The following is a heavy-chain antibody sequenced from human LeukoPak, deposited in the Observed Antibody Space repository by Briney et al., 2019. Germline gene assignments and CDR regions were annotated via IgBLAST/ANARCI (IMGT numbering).Heavy chain of an antibody. J-gene: IGHJ4*02. V-gene: IGHV3-15*01. D-gene: IGHD6-25*01. CDR3: TTRRQDGC. CDR1: GFTFSDAW. CDR2: IKSKIDGGTI. Sequence: KTGGYLRLSCVGSGFTFSDAWISWVRQAPGKGLEWVGRIKSKIDGGTIDYAAPVKGRFTISRDDSRNTLYLQMNSLKTEDTAVYYCTTRRQDGCWGQGTLVTVS.